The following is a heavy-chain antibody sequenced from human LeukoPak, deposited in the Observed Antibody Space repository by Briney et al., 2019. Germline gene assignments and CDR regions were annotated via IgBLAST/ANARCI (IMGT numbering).Heavy chain of an antibody. Sequence: GASVKVSCKASGGTFSSYAISWVRQAPGQGLEWMGGIIPIFGTANYAQKFQSRVTITADESTSTAYMELSSLRSEDTAVYYCARLYCSSTSCYTDNWFDPWGQGTLVTVSS. CDR2: IIPIFGTA. V-gene: IGHV1-69*13. J-gene: IGHJ5*02. CDR3: ARLYCSSTSCYTDNWFDP. CDR1: GGTFSSYA. D-gene: IGHD2-2*02.